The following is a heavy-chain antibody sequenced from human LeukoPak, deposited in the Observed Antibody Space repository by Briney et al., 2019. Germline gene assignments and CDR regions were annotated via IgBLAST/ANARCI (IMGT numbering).Heavy chain of an antibody. CDR3: ATSRVSSTSYPLDY. CDR1: GGSFSGYY. V-gene: IGHV4-34*01. Sequence: SETLSLTCAVYGGSFSGYYWSWIRQPPGKGLEWIGEINHSGSTNYNPSLKSRVTISVDTSKNQFSLKLSSVTAADTAVYYCATSRVSSTSYPLDYWGQGTLVTVSS. J-gene: IGHJ4*02. CDR2: INHSGST. D-gene: IGHD2-2*01.